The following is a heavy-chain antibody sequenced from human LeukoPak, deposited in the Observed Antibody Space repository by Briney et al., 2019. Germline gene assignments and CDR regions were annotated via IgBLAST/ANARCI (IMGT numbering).Heavy chain of an antibody. CDR1: GFTFSSYA. CDR2: ISGSGGST. Sequence: GGSLRLSCAASGFTFSSYAMSWVRQAPGKGLEWVSAISGSGGSTYYADSVKGRFTISRDNSKNTLYLQMNSLRAEDTAVYYCAKDYYGVVAAASEYFQHWGQGTLVTVSS. D-gene: IGHD6-13*01. V-gene: IGHV3-23*01. J-gene: IGHJ1*01. CDR3: AKDYYGVVAAASEYFQH.